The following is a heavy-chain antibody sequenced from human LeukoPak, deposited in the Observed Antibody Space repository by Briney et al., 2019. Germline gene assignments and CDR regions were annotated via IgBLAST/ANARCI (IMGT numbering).Heavy chain of an antibody. D-gene: IGHD2-2*01. V-gene: IGHV4-30-4*01. J-gene: IGHJ3*02. Sequence: SETLSLTCTVSGGSISSGDYYWSWIRQPPGKGLEWIGYIYYSGSTYYNPSLKSRVTISVDTSKNQFSLKLSSVTAADTAVYYCASPNNIVVVPAAIAAFDIWGQGTMVTVSS. CDR3: ASPNNIVVVPAAIAAFDI. CDR1: GGSISSGDYY. CDR2: IYYSGST.